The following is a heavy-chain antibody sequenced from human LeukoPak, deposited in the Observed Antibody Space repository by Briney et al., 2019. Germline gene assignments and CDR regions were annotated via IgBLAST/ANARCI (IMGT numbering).Heavy chain of an antibody. Sequence: SVKVSCKASGYTFTSYGISWVRQAPGQGLEWMGGIIPVFEKPNYARKFQDRVTITADESTATAYMELSSLRSEDTAVYYCARCYDLWSGYYRWLDPWGQGTLVTVSS. D-gene: IGHD3-3*01. CDR3: ARCYDLWSGYYRWLDP. CDR2: IIPVFEKP. V-gene: IGHV1-69*13. CDR1: GYTFTSYG. J-gene: IGHJ5*02.